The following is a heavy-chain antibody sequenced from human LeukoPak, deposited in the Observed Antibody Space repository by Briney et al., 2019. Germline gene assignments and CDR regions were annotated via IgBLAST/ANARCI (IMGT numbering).Heavy chain of an antibody. J-gene: IGHJ4*02. Sequence: SQTLSLTCTVSGGSISSGGYYWSWIRQHPGKGLEWIGYIYYSGSTYYNPSLKSRVTISVDTSKNQFSLKLSSVTAADTAVYYCARDRIETYYYDQWGQGTLVTVSS. CDR1: GGSISSGGYY. CDR3: ARDRIETYYYDQ. V-gene: IGHV4-31*03. D-gene: IGHD1-14*01. CDR2: IYYSGST.